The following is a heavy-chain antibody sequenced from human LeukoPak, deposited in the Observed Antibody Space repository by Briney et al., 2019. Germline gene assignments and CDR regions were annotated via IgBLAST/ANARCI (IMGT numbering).Heavy chain of an antibody. V-gene: IGHV3-33*01. Sequence: GGSLRLSCEGSGFSFNSYGMHWVRQAPGKGLEWVAIIWFDGSNKLYADSVKGRFTISRDNSKNTMYLQMNNLGAEDTAVYFCARLDWASGSYYFEHWGQGTLVTVSS. D-gene: IGHD3-10*01. CDR1: GFSFNSYG. J-gene: IGHJ4*02. CDR3: ARLDWASGSYYFEH. CDR2: IWFDGSNK.